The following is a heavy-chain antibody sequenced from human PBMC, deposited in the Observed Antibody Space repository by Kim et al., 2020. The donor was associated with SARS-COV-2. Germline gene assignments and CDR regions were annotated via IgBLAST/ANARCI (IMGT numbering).Heavy chain of an antibody. V-gene: IGHV1-24*01. CDR2: FDPEDGET. Sequence: ASVKVSCKVSGFTLTDLSMHWVRQAVGKGLEWMGGFDPEDGETIYAQKFQGRVTMTEDTSTDTAYMELSSLTSEDTAVYYCATAGFYYDSSGYYHAFDIWGQGTMVTVSS. CDR3: ATAGFYYDSSGYYHAFDI. CDR1: GFTLTDLS. J-gene: IGHJ3*02. D-gene: IGHD3-22*01.